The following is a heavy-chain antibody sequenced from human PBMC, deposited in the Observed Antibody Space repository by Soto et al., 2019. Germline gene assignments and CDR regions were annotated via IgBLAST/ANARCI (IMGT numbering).Heavy chain of an antibody. CDR1: GFTFSNYD. CDR2: ISYDGSNK. J-gene: IGHJ6*02. CDR3: ANVFYDLWIRYPRHYGMDV. V-gene: IGHV3-30*18. D-gene: IGHD3-3*01. Sequence: GGSLRLSCAASGFTFSNYDMHWVRQAPGKGLEWVAVISYDGSNKYYADSVKGRFTISRDNSKNTLYLQMNSLRVEDTAVYYCANVFYDLWIRYPRHYGMDVWGQGTTVTVSS.